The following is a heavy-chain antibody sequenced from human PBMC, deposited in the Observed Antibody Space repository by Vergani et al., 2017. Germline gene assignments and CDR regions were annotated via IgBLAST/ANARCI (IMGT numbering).Heavy chain of an antibody. D-gene: IGHD2-21*01. J-gene: IGHJ4*02. CDR2: MDYSGST. CDR1: GDSVISTDYH. CDR3: ASNRGACRADYCHSYDF. V-gene: IGHV4-39*01. Sequence: QVQLQESGPGLVKPSETLSLTCTVSGDSVISTDYHWGWIRQPPGKGLEWIGSMDYSGSTSYNPSLESRISISFETPKNQFSLRLTSVTAADTAVYYCASNRGACRADYCHSYDFWGPGTLVGVSS.